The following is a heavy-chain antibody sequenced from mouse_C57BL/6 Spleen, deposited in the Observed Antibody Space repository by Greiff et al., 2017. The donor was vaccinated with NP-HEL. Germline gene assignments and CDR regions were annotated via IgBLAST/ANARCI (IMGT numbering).Heavy chain of an antibody. CDR1: GFSFNTYA. D-gene: IGHD1-1*02. Sequence: EVQLVESGGGLVQPKGSLKLSCAASGFSFNTYAMNWVRQAPGKGLEWVARIRSKSNNYATYYADSVKDRFTISRDDSESMLYLQMNNLKTEDTAMYYGVRHGGGGNSFYWYFDVWGTGTTVTVSS. J-gene: IGHJ1*03. V-gene: IGHV10-1*01. CDR3: VRHGGGGNSFYWYFDV. CDR2: IRSKSNNYAT.